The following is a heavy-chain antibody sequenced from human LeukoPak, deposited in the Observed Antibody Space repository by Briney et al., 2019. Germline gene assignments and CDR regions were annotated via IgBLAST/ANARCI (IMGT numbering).Heavy chain of an antibody. CDR2: ISAYNGNT. CDR3: ARKAGGGSRRSDYYMDV. CDR1: GYTFTSYG. V-gene: IGHV1-18*01. J-gene: IGHJ6*03. Sequence: ASVKVSCKASGYTFTSYGINWVRQAPGQGLEWMGWISAYNGNTNYAQKLQGRVTMTTDTSTSTAYMELRSLRSDDTAVYYCARKAGGGSRRSDYYMDVWGKGTTVTVSS. D-gene: IGHD2-15*01.